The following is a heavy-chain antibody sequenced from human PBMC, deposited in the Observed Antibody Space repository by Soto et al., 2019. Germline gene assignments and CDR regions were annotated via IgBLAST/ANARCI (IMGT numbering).Heavy chain of an antibody. V-gene: IGHV3-7*03. D-gene: IGHD3-16*01. J-gene: IGHJ5*02. Sequence: EVQLVESGGGLVQPGGSLRLSCTVSGFTFSSYWMSWVRQAPGKGLAWVANIKQDGSEKFYVASVKGRFTISRDNAKNSLYLQMNSLRAEDTAVYYCAREGEAGGHWGWFDPWGQGTLVTVSS. CDR3: AREGEAGGHWGWFDP. CDR1: GFTFSSYW. CDR2: IKQDGSEK.